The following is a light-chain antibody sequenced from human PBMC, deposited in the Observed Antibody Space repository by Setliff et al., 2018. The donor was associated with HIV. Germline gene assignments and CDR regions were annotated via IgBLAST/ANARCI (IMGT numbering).Light chain of an antibody. CDR2: GDS. CDR1: SSDVGKYDL. Sequence: QSALTQPASVSGSPGQSITISCIGSSSDVGKYDLVSWYQQYPGKAPRLIIYGDSERPSGVSNRFSGSKSGNTASPTISGLQADDEADYYCCSYTRGGTYVFGTGTKV. J-gene: IGLJ1*01. CDR3: CSYTRGGTYV. V-gene: IGLV2-23*01.